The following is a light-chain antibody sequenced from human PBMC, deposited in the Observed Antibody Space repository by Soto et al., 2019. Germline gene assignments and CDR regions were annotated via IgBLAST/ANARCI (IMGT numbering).Light chain of an antibody. J-gene: IGKJ4*01. V-gene: IGKV1-33*01. CDR2: DAS. CDR1: QDISNY. CDR3: QQYDNLPPLT. Sequence: DIQMTQSPSSLSASVGDRVTITCQASQDISNYLNWYQQKPGKAPKLLIYDASNLEPGVPSRFSGSGAGTDFTFTISSLQPEDIATYYCQQYDNLPPLTFGGGTKVESK.